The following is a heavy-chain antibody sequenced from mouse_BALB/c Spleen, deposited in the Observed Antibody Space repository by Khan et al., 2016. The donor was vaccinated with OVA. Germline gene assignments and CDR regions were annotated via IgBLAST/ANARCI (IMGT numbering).Heavy chain of an antibody. CDR2: IFPNNGGS. D-gene: IGHD2-2*01. CDR1: GYTFTDYN. CDR3: TRAGYGSFGY. Sequence: VQLQQSGPELVKPGASVTISCKASGYTFTDYNMDWVKQSHGKSLEWIGYIFPNNGGSGYNQKFKTKASLTVDSSSSTAYMELRSLTYEASAVYYCTRAGYGSFGYWGQGTLVTVSA. V-gene: IGHV1S29*02. J-gene: IGHJ3*01.